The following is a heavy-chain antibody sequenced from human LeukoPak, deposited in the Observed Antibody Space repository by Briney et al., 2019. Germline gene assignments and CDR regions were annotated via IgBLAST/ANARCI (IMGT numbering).Heavy chain of an antibody. D-gene: IGHD6-13*01. V-gene: IGHV3-11*01. CDR3: VRGVSISSTWYNDL. J-gene: IGHJ3*01. CDR2: ISRGGSTT. CDR1: GFTFSDSY. Sequence: GGSLRLSCAASGFTFSDSYMSWIRQAPGKGLEWVSYISRGGSTTYYADSVKGRFTISRDNAKNSLYLQMNSLRAEDTAVYYCVRGVSISSTWYNDLWGQGTMVTVSS.